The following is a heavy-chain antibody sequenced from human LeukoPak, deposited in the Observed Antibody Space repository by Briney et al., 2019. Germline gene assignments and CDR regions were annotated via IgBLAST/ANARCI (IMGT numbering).Heavy chain of an antibody. CDR2: ISSSSSYI. CDR3: AGVIGYCSSTSCRRSPFDP. CDR1: GFTFSSYS. Sequence: GGSLRLSCAASGFTFSSYSMNWVRQAPGKGLEWVSSISSSSSYIYYADSVKGRLTISRDNAKNSLYLQMNSLRAEDTAVYYCAGVIGYCSSTSCRRSPFDPWGQGTLVTVSS. D-gene: IGHD2-2*01. V-gene: IGHV3-21*01. J-gene: IGHJ5*02.